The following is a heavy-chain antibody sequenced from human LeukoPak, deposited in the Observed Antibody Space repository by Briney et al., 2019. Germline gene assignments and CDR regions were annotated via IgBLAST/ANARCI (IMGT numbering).Heavy chain of an antibody. D-gene: IGHD6-19*01. CDR3: AKVRMAGTSDY. J-gene: IGHJ4*02. CDR1: GFTFSNYA. Sequence: GGSLRLSCAASGFTFSNYAMSWVRQAPGKGLEWVSGISGSAGSTYYADSVKGRFTVSRDNSNNTLYLQMNSLRVEDTAVYYCAKVRMAGTSDYWGQGTLVTVSS. V-gene: IGHV3-23*01. CDR2: ISGSAGST.